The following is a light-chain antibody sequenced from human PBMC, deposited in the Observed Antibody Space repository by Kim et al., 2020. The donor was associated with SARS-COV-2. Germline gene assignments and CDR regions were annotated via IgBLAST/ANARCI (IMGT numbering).Light chain of an antibody. CDR1: SSDVVDYNY. CDR2: DVS. CDR3: SSYTNSSTYV. J-gene: IGLJ1*01. V-gene: IGLV2-14*04. Sequence: QSIPTSCTGTSSDVVDYNYVSWYQQHPGKPPKLMIYDVSKRPSGVSNRFSGSKSGTTASLTISGLQAEDEADYFCSSYTNSSTYVFGTGTKVTVL.